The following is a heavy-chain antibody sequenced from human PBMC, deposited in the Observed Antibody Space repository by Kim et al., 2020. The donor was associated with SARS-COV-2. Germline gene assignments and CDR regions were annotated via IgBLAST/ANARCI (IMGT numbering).Heavy chain of an antibody. D-gene: IGHD3-10*01. V-gene: IGHV5-51*01. Sequence: GESLQISCKGSGYSFTSYWIGWVRQMPGKGLEWMGIIYPGDSDTRYSPSFQGQVTISADKSISTAYLQWSSLKASDTAMYYCARQYYYGSGSYYYYYGMDVWGQGTTVTVSS. J-gene: IGHJ6*02. CDR1: GYSFTSYW. CDR2: IYPGDSDT. CDR3: ARQYYYGSGSYYYYYGMDV.